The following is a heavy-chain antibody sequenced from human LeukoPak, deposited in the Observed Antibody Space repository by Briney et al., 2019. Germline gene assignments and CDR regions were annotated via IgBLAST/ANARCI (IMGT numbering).Heavy chain of an antibody. V-gene: IGHV3-33*06. CDR2: IWYDGSNK. Sequence: PGGSLRLSCAASGFTFSSYGMHWGRQAPGKGLEWGAVIWYDGSNKYYADSVKGRFTISRDNSKNTLYLQMNSLRAEDTAVYYCAKPDVPYYDFWSGYFYLDYWGQGTLVTVSS. CDR3: AKPDVPYYDFWSGYFYLDY. D-gene: IGHD3-3*01. CDR1: GFTFSSYG. J-gene: IGHJ4*02.